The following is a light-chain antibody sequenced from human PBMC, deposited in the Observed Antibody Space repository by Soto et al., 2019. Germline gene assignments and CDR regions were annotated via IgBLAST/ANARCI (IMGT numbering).Light chain of an antibody. J-gene: IGLJ2*01. CDR2: EVS. V-gene: IGLV2-8*01. CDR1: SSDVGGYNY. CDR3: SSYAGSNNFVV. Sequence: QSVLTQPPSASGSPGQSVTISCTGTSSDVGGYNYVSWYQQHPRKAPKLMIYEVSKRPSGVPDRFSGSKSGNTASLTVSGLQAEDEADYYCSSYAGSNNFVVFGGGTKLTVL.